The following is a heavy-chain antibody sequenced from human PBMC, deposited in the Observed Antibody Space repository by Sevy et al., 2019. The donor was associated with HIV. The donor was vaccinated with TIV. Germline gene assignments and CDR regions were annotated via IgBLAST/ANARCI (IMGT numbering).Heavy chain of an antibody. V-gene: IGHV3-30*02. CDR1: GFTFSSYG. CDR2: IRYDGSNK. J-gene: IGHJ4*02. Sequence: GGSLRLSCAASGFTFSSYGMHWIRQAPGKGLEWVAFIRYDGSNKYYADSVKGRITISRDNAKNSLYLQMNSLRAEDTAVYYCARVIDDSSTYNYVTGYYFDYWGQRTLVTVSS. D-gene: IGHD3-22*01. CDR3: ARVIDDSSTYNYVTGYYFDY.